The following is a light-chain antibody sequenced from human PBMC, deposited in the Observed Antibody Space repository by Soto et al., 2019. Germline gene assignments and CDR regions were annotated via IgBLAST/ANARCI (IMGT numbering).Light chain of an antibody. CDR3: SSYTTSGTLS. J-gene: IGLJ2*01. Sequence: QSALTQPASVSGSPGQSITISCTGTSSDVGRYNYVSWYQQHPGKAPKLMIYDVSNRPSGVSNRFSGSKSGDTASPTISGLQAEDEADYYCSSYTTSGTLSFGGGTKVTVL. CDR1: SSDVGRYNY. CDR2: DVS. V-gene: IGLV2-14*03.